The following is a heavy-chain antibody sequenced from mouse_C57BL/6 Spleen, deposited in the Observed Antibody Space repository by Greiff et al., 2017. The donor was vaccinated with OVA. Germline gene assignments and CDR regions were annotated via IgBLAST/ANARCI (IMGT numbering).Heavy chain of an antibody. D-gene: IGHD2-1*01. CDR2: IDPSDSET. V-gene: IGHV1-52*01. J-gene: IGHJ1*03. CDR3: ARKGNYVWYFDV. CDR1: GYTFTSYW. Sequence: QVQLKQPGAELVRPGSSVKLSCKASGYTFTSYWMHWVKQRPIQGLEWIGNIDPSDSETHYNQKFKDKATLTVDKSSSTAYMQLSSLTSEDSAVYYCARKGNYVWYFDVWGTGTTVTVSS.